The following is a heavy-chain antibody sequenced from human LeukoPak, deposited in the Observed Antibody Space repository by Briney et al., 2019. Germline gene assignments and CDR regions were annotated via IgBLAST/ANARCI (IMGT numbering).Heavy chain of an antibody. CDR1: GYTFSNFG. D-gene: IGHD6-13*01. Sequence: EASVKVSCKASGYTFSNFGISWVRQAPGQGLEWMGWISGNNDNPNYGQKFQGRFTVTTDSSTSTAYMELRNLRSDDTAVYYCARVPGTIAAAGTGGWFDPWGQGTLVTVSS. V-gene: IGHV1-18*01. CDR3: ARVPGTIAAAGTGGWFDP. J-gene: IGHJ5*02. CDR2: ISGNNDNP.